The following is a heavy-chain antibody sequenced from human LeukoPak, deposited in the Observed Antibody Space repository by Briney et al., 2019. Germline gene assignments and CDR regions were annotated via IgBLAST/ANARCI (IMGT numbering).Heavy chain of an antibody. CDR3: ARDPIHRDDYNAE. J-gene: IGHJ4*02. V-gene: IGHV4-59*01. CDR2: INYSGTT. CDR1: GPSISNFY. D-gene: IGHD5-24*01. Sequence: PSETLSLTCTVSGPSISNFYWSWIRQPPGRRLEWVGSINYSGTTNYNPSLKSRVTMSIGTSKNQVSLKLNSVTAADTAVYYCARDPIHRDDYNAEWGQGVLVSVSS.